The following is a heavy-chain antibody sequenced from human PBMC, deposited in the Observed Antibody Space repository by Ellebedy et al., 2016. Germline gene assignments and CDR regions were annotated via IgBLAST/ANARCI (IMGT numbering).Heavy chain of an antibody. CDR2: ISYDGSSK. CDR1: GFTFSSYG. J-gene: IGHJ6*03. V-gene: IGHV3-30*18. D-gene: IGHD3-10*01. CDR3: AKDLIWFGTPYYYMDV. Sequence: GESLKISXAASGFTFSSYGIHWVRQAPGQGLEWVAIISYDGSSKYYSDSVKGRFTISRDNSKNTLYLQMNSLRAEDTAVYYCAKDLIWFGTPYYYMDVWGKGTTVTVSS.